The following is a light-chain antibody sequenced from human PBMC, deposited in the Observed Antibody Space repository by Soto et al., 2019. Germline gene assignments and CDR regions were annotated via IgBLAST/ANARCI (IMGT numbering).Light chain of an antibody. Sequence: DIQMTQSPSSVSASVGDRVTITCRASQGISSWLVWYQQKPGKAPKLLIYAASSLQSGVPSRFSGSGSGTDFTLTISSLQPEDFATYYCQQANNFPRTFGQGTKLEIK. CDR1: QGISSW. CDR2: AAS. J-gene: IGKJ2*01. V-gene: IGKV1-12*01. CDR3: QQANNFPRT.